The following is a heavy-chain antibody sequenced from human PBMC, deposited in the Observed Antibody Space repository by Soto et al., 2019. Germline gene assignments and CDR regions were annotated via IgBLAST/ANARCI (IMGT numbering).Heavy chain of an antibody. CDR1: GGTFSSYA. J-gene: IGHJ5*02. V-gene: IGHV1-69*13. Sequence: ASVKVSCKASGGTFSSYAISWVRQAPGQGLEWMGGIIPIFGTANYAQKFQGRVTITADESTSTAYMELSSLRSEDTAVYYCARDSPEYSSSGSNWFDPWGQGTLVTVSS. CDR3: ARDSPEYSSSGSNWFDP. CDR2: IIPIFGTA. D-gene: IGHD6-6*01.